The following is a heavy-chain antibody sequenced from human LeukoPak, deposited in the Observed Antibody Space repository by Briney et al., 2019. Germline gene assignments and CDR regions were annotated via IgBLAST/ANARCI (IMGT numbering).Heavy chain of an antibody. Sequence: SQTLSLTCAISGDSVSSNSAAWNWIRQSPSSGLEWLGRTYYRSKWYNDYAVSVKSRITVNPDTSKNQFSLQLNSVTPEDTAVYYCARNGYSYGSTHYFDYWGQGTLVTVSS. CDR1: GDSVSSNSAA. CDR2: TYYRSKWYN. D-gene: IGHD5-18*01. V-gene: IGHV6-1*01. J-gene: IGHJ4*02. CDR3: ARNGYSYGSTHYFDY.